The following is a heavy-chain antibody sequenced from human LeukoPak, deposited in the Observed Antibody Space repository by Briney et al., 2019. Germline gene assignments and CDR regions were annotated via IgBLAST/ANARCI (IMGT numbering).Heavy chain of an antibody. J-gene: IGHJ4*02. CDR3: ARGRFHYDSSGYSSFYY. D-gene: IGHD3-22*01. V-gene: IGHV3-7*01. CDR2: INQDGSEK. Sequence: PGGSLRLSCAASGFTFSTYCMTWVRQAPGKGLEWVANINQDGSEKYYVDSVKGRFTISRDNAQNSLYLQMNSLRAEDTAVYYCARGRFHYDSSGYSSFYYWGQGTLVTVSS. CDR1: GFTFSTYC.